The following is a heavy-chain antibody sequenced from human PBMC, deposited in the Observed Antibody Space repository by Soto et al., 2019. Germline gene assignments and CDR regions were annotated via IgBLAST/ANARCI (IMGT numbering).Heavy chain of an antibody. CDR1: GGSINSYY. D-gene: IGHD3-16*02. J-gene: IGHJ6*03. CDR3: ARVSLTKTRNYYYYMDV. CDR2: IYYSGST. V-gene: IGHV4-59*01. Sequence: QVQLQESGPGLVKPSETLSLTCTVSGGSINSYYWSWIRQPPGKGLEWIGYIYYSGSTNYNPSLKSRITISVDTSKNQFSLRLSSVTAADTAVYFCARVSLTKTRNYYYYMDVWGKGTTVTVSS.